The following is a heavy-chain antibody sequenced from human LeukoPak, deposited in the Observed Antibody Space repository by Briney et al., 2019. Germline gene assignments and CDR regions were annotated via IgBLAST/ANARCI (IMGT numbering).Heavy chain of an antibody. V-gene: IGHV1-69*05. Sequence: SVKVPCKASGGTFSSYAISWVRQAPGQGLEWMGRIIPIFGTANYAQKFQGRVTITTHESTSTAYMELSSLRSEDTAVYYCARSVQGGEYYYYYMDVWGKGTTVTVSS. D-gene: IGHD2-21*01. J-gene: IGHJ6*03. CDR1: GGTFSSYA. CDR3: ARSVQGGEYYYYYMDV. CDR2: IIPIFGTA.